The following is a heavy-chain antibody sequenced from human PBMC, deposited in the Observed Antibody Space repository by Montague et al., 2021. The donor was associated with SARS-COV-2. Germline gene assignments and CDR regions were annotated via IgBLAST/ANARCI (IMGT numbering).Heavy chain of an antibody. J-gene: IGHJ5*02. V-gene: IGHV4-59*08. CDR3: ARLEAGDCSGGSCYSSWFDP. CDR1: VRSISSYY. Sequence: SETLSLTCTVAVRSISSYYWSWIRQPPGKGLEWLGYIYYSGSTNYNPSLKSRVTISVDTSKNQFSLKLSSETAADTAVYYCARLEAGDCSGGSCYSSWFDPWGQGTLVTVSS. CDR2: IYYSGST. D-gene: IGHD2-15*01.